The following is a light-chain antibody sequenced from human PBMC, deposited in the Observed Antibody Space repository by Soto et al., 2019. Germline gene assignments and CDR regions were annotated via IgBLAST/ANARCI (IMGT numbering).Light chain of an antibody. J-gene: IGKJ1*01. CDR2: AAS. CDR3: LQDYNYPWT. V-gene: IGKV1-6*01. CDR1: QGIRDD. Sequence: AIQMTQSPSSLSASVGDRVTITCRASQGIRDDLGWYQQKPGKAPKLLIYAASSLHSGVPSRFSGSGSGTDFTLTISSLQPEDFSTYYCLQDYNYPWTFGQGTKVEIK.